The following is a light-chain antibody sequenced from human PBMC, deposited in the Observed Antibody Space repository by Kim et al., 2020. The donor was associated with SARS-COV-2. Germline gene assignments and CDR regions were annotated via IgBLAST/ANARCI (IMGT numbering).Light chain of an antibody. V-gene: IGKV1-39*01. J-gene: IGKJ2*01. Sequence: SACVGDRITITCRASQSIGTYVHWYQQKPGKAPNVLIYGANSLECGVPFRFRGSGYETDFTLTITSLQLEDLGTYFCQQSFIPPYTFGQGTRLEI. CDR1: QSIGTY. CDR2: GAN. CDR3: QQSFIPPYT.